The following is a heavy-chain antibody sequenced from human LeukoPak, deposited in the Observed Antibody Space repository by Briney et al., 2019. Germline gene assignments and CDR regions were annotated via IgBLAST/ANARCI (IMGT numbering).Heavy chain of an antibody. V-gene: IGHV5-51*01. CDR3: ARQAYTTSSVFDF. Sequence: GESLKISCKASGYSFTNYWIGWVRQMPGKGLEWMGIVYPGDSNARYSPSFQGQVTISADKSISTAYLQWYSLKASDTATYYCARQAYTTSSVFDFWGQGTLVAVSS. J-gene: IGHJ4*02. D-gene: IGHD6-6*01. CDR2: VYPGDSNA. CDR1: GYSFTNYW.